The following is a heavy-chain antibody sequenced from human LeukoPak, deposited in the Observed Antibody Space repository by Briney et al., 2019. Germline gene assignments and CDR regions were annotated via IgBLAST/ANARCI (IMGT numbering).Heavy chain of an antibody. CDR3: TRDPFFGFGEILAYGMDV. CDR2: IRSKAYGGTT. Sequence: GGSLRLSCTASGFTFGDYAMSWVRQAPGKGLEWVGFIRSKAYGGTTEYAASVKGRFTISRDDSKSIAYLQMNSLKTEDTAVYYCTRDPFFGFGEILAYGMDVWGKGTTVTVSS. V-gene: IGHV3-49*04. J-gene: IGHJ6*04. D-gene: IGHD3-10*01. CDR1: GFTFGDYA.